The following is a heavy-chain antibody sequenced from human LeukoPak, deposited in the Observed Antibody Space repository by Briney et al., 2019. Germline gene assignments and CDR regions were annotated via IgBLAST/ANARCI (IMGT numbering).Heavy chain of an antibody. J-gene: IGHJ4*02. V-gene: IGHV4-4*07. D-gene: IGHD3-10*01. CDR1: GGSISSYY. Sequence: PSETLSLTCTVSGGSISSYYWSWIRQPAGKGLEWLGRIYTTGSSNYNPSLKSRVTMSVDTSKNQFSLKLSSVTAADTAVYYCARGKFMVRGVIGRGYFDYWGQGTLVTVSS. CDR2: IYTTGSS. CDR3: ARGKFMVRGVIGRGYFDY.